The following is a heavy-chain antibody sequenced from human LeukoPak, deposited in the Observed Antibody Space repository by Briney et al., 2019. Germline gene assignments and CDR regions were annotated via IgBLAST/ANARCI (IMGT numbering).Heavy chain of an antibody. CDR2: IYYSGST. CDR1: GGSISSYY. CDR3: ARDRWFGSQRALDS. D-gene: IGHD3-10*01. V-gene: IGHV4-59*01. J-gene: IGHJ4*02. Sequence: KPSETLSLTCAVSGGSISSYYWSWIRKPPGKGLEWIGNIYYSGSTNYNPSLKSRVSISADTSKNQFSLKVRSVTAADTAVYYCARDRWFGSQRALDSWGQGTLVTVSS.